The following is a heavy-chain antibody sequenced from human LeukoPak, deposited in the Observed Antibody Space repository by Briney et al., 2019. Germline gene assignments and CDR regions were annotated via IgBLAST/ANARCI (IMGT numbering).Heavy chain of an antibody. CDR1: GGSISSYY. CDR2: IHYSGST. D-gene: IGHD3-22*01. Sequence: SETLSLTCTVSGGSISSYYWSWIRQPPGKGLEWIGYIHYSGSTNYNPSLKSRVTISVDTSKNQFSLKLSSVTAADTAVYYCASGANNYYDSSGYYYEYFQHWGQGTLVTVSS. J-gene: IGHJ1*01. V-gene: IGHV4-59*01. CDR3: ASGANNYYDSSGYYYEYFQH.